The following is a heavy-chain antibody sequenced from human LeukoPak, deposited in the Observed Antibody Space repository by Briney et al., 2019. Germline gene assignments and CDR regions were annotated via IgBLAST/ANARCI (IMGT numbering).Heavy chain of an antibody. D-gene: IGHD6-13*01. V-gene: IGHV1-24*01. CDR2: FDPEDGET. J-gene: IGHJ6*02. CDR3: ATGMGIAAARTDYYYYYGMDV. CDR1: GYTLTELS. Sequence: ASVKVSCKVSGYTLTELSMHWVRQAPGKGLEWMGGFDPEDGETIYAQKFQGRVTMTEDTSTDTAYMELSSLRSEDTAVYYCATGMGIAAARTDYYYYYGMDVWGQGTTVTVSS.